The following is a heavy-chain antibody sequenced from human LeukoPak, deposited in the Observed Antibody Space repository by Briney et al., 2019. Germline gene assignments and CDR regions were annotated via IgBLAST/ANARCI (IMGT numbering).Heavy chain of an antibody. Sequence: SVKVSCKASGGTFSSYAISWVRQAPGQGLEWMGGIIPIFGTANYAQKFQGRVTITADKSTSTAYMELSSLRSEDTAVYYCARGGYYYDSINNYYYYYMDVWGKGTTVSV. CDR2: IIPIFGTA. CDR1: GGTFSSYA. V-gene: IGHV1-69*06. CDR3: ARGGYYYDSINNYYYYYMDV. D-gene: IGHD3-22*01. J-gene: IGHJ6*03.